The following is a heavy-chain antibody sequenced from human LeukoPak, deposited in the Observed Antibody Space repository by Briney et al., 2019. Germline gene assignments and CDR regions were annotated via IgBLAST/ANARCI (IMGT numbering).Heavy chain of an antibody. Sequence: ASVKVSCKASGYTFSIYYMHWVRQAPGQGLEWMGIINPSGGSTSYTQKFQGRVTMTSDTSTSTVYMELSSLRSEDTAVYYCASSNGYSYGADYWGRGTLVTVSS. D-gene: IGHD5-18*01. V-gene: IGHV1-46*01. CDR2: INPSGGST. J-gene: IGHJ4*02. CDR1: GYTFSIYY. CDR3: ASSNGYSYGADY.